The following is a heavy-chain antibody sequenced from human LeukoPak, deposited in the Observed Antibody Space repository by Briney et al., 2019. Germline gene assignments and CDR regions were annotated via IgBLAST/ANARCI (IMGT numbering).Heavy chain of an antibody. CDR3: AKEIGVRMGTYDAFDI. CDR1: GFTFDDYA. D-gene: IGHD2-15*01. Sequence: GGSLRLSCASSGFTFDDYAMHWVRQAPGKGLDWVSVISWNSGSIGYADSVKGRFTISRDNAKNSLYLQMNSLRHEDTAFYYCAKEIGVRMGTYDAFDIWGRGPMVIV. J-gene: IGHJ3*02. CDR2: ISWNSGSI. V-gene: IGHV3-9*01.